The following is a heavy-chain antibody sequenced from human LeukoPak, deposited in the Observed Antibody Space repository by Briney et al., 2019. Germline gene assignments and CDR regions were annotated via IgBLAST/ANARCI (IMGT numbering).Heavy chain of an antibody. J-gene: IGHJ4*02. CDR2: ISGTSTDT. CDR1: GFRFSDYY. V-gene: IGHV3-11*03. CDR3: VRQARLADC. Sequence: GGSLRLSCAASGFRFSDYYMNWIRQVPGKGLEWLSYISGTSTDTNYADSVRGRFTISRDNAKNLLFLQMDSLRVEDTALYYCVRQARLADCGGRGTLVTVS. D-gene: IGHD3/OR15-3a*01.